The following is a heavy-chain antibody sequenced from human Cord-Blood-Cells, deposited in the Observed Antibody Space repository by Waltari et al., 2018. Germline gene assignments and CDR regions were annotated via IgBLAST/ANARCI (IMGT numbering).Heavy chain of an antibody. CDR3: YSGSDAFDI. J-gene: IGHJ3*02. Sequence: QVQLVQSGAEVQKPQASVKVSFKASGYTFTRYYINWVRQATGQGLEWMGWMNPNSGNTGYAQKFQGRVTMTRNTSISTAYMELSSLRSEDTAVYYCYSGSDAFDIWGQGTMVTVSS. CDR2: MNPNSGNT. V-gene: IGHV1-8*01. CDR1: GYTFTRYY. D-gene: IGHD3-10*01.